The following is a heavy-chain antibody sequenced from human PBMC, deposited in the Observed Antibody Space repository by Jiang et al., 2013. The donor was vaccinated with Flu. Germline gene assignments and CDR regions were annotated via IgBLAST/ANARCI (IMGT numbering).Heavy chain of an antibody. CDR3: ARGWYGTHDY. CDR1: GGSFSGYY. V-gene: IGHV4-34*01. CDR2: INHSGST. Sequence: GLVKPSETLSLTCAVYGGSFSGYYWSWIRQPPGKGLEWIGEINHSGSTNYNPSLKSRVTISVDTSKNQFSLKLSSVTAADTAVYYCARGWYGTHDYWGQGTLVTVSS. J-gene: IGHJ4*02. D-gene: IGHD6-13*01.